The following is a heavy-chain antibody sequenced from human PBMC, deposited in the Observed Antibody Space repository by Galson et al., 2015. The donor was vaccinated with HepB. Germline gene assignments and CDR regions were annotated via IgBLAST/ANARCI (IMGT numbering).Heavy chain of an antibody. V-gene: IGHV4-31*03. J-gene: IGHJ2*01. CDR1: GGSISSGGYY. Sequence: LSLTCTVSGGSISSGGYYWSWIRQHPGKGLEWIGYIYYSGSTYYNPSLKSRVTISVDTSKNQFSLKLSSVTAADTAVYYCARGDGDYWHWYFDLWGRGTLVTVSS. D-gene: IGHD4-17*01. CDR2: IYYSGST. CDR3: ARGDGDYWHWYFDL.